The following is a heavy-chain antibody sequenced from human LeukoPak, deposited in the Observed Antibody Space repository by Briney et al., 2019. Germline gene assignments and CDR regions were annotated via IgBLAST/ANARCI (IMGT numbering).Heavy chain of an antibody. D-gene: IGHD6-13*01. CDR1: GGSISSSSYY. Sequence: PSETLSLTCTVSGGSISSSSYYWSWIRQPPGKGLEWIGYIYYSGSTNYNPSLKSRVTISVDTSKNQFSLKLSSVTAADTAVYYCAREWRSSSWYPDYYYYGMDVWGQGTTVTVSS. CDR3: AREWRSSSWYPDYYYYGMDV. V-gene: IGHV4-61*01. J-gene: IGHJ6*02. CDR2: IYYSGST.